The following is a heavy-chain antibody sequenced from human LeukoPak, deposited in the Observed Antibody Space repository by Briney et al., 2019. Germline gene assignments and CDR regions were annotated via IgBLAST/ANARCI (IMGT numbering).Heavy chain of an antibody. D-gene: IGHD2-15*01. J-gene: IGHJ6*03. CDR3: ARGCSGGSCLSSYYYYYMDV. Sequence: GGSLRLSCAASGFTFSSYAMHWVRQAPGKGLEYASAISSNGGSTYYVNSVKGRFTISRDNSKNTPYLQMGSLRAEDMAVYYCARGCSGGSCLSSYYYYYMDVWGKGTTVTVSS. V-gene: IGHV3-64*01. CDR1: GFTFSSYA. CDR2: ISSNGGST.